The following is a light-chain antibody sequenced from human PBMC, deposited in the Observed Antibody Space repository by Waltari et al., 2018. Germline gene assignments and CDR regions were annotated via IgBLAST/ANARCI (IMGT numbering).Light chain of an antibody. CDR1: SSNIGAAYD. V-gene: IGLV1-40*01. Sequence: QSVLTQPPSVSGAPGQTVTIPCIWSSSNIGAAYDVHWYQQLPGTAPKLLIFDNFVRPSGVPDRFSASKSGTSASLAISGLQAEDEADYYCQSYDSLSALYVFGTGTKVSVL. CDR3: QSYDSLSALYV. J-gene: IGLJ1*01. CDR2: DNF.